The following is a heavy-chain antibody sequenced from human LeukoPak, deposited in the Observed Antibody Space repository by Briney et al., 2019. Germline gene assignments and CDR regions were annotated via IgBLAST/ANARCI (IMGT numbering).Heavy chain of an antibody. CDR3: ARRDKKGTVDY. CDR2: IAEDGNEK. D-gene: IGHD1-14*01. J-gene: IGHJ4*02. Sequence: TGGSLRLSCAASGFTFSTYWTGWVRQAPGKGLEWVANIAEDGNEKYYVDSVKGRFTISRDNAKNSLYLQMNSLRGEDTAVYYCARRDKKGTVDYWGQGTLVTVSS. V-gene: IGHV3-7*01. CDR1: GFTFSTYW.